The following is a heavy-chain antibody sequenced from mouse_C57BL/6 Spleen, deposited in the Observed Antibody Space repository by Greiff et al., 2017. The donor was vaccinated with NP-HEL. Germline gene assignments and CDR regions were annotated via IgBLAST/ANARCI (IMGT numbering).Heavy chain of an antibody. D-gene: IGHD1-1*02. CDR3: ANGAWFAY. Sequence: DVMLVESGGGLVKPGGSLKLSCAASGFTFSDYGMHRVRQAPEKGLEWVAYISSGSSTIYYADTVKGRFTISRDNAKNTLFLQMTSLRSEDTAMYYCANGAWFAYWGQGTLVTVSA. CDR1: GFTFSDYG. J-gene: IGHJ3*01. CDR2: ISSGSSTI. V-gene: IGHV5-17*01.